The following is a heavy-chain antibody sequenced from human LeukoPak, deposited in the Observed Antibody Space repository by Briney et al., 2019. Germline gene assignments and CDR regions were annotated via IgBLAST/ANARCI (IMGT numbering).Heavy chain of an antibody. Sequence: GESLKISCKGSGYSFTSYWIGWVRQMPAKGLEWMGIIYPGDSDTRYGPSFQGQVTISADKSISTAYLQWSSLKASDTAMYYCARRGSSGSYENWYFDLWGRGTLVTVSS. CDR3: ARRGSSGSYENWYFDL. CDR2: IYPGDSDT. J-gene: IGHJ2*01. D-gene: IGHD6-19*01. CDR1: GYSFTSYW. V-gene: IGHV5-51*01.